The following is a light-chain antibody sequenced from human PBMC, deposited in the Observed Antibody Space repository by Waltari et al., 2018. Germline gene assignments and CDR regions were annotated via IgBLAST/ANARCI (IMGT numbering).Light chain of an antibody. CDR3: LQDYSYPRT. CDR2: AAS. J-gene: IGKJ1*01. Sequence: AIQMTQSPSSLSASVGDRVTFPCLASRGIRNDLGWYQQKPGKPPRLLIYAASSLQSGVPSRFSGSGSGTVFTLTIDSLQPEDFATYFCLQDYSYPRTFGQGTKVEIK. CDR1: RGIRND. V-gene: IGKV1-6*01.